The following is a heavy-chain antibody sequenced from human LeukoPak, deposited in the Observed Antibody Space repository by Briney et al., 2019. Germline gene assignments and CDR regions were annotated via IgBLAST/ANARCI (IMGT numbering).Heavy chain of an antibody. V-gene: IGHV1-2*02. CDR2: INPNSGGT. Sequence: GASVKVSCKASRYTFTGYSIHWVRQAPGQGLEWMGCINPNSGGTSSAQKFQGRVTMTRDTSISTAYMELSRLRSDDTAVYYCARVSRPTYGGIYYFDYWGQGTLVTVSS. J-gene: IGHJ4*02. CDR1: RYTFTGYS. CDR3: ARVSRPTYGGIYYFDY. D-gene: IGHD3-16*01.